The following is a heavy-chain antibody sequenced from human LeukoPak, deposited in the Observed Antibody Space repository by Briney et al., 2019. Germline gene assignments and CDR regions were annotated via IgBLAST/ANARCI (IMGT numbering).Heavy chain of an antibody. Sequence: GESLKISCKGSGYSFTSYWIGWVRQMPGKGLEWMGIIYPGDSDTRYSPSFQGQVTISADKSISTAYLQWSSLKASDTAMYYCARYGYYDILTGYQDAFDIWGQGTMVTVSS. CDR1: GYSFTSYW. CDR2: IYPGDSDT. CDR3: ARYGYYDILTGYQDAFDI. V-gene: IGHV5-51*01. D-gene: IGHD3-9*01. J-gene: IGHJ3*02.